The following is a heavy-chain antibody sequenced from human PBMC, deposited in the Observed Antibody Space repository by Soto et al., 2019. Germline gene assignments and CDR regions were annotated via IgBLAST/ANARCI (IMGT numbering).Heavy chain of an antibody. D-gene: IGHD1-26*01. Sequence: EVQLVESGGGLVKPGGSLRLSCAASGFTFSNAWMNWVRQAPGKGLEWVGRIKSKTDGGTTDYAAPVKGRFTISRDDSKNTLYLQMNSLKTEDTAVYYCTTDNPRPNWELLDPYYYYGMDVWGQGTTVTVSS. CDR2: IKSKTDGGTT. CDR3: TTDNPRPNWELLDPYYYYGMDV. V-gene: IGHV3-15*07. J-gene: IGHJ6*02. CDR1: GFTFSNAW.